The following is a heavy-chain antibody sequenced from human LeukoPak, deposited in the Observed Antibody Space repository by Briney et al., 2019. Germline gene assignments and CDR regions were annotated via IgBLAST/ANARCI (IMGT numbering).Heavy chain of an antibody. CDR3: ARGDYGDYAEYDY. Sequence: GASVKVSCKASGYTFTGYYMHWVRPAPGQGLEWMGWINPNSGGTNYAQKFQGRVTMTRDTSISTAYMELSRLRSDDTAVYYCARGDYGDYAEYDYWGQGTLVTVSS. J-gene: IGHJ4*02. CDR1: GYTFTGYY. D-gene: IGHD4-17*01. V-gene: IGHV1-2*02. CDR2: INPNSGGT.